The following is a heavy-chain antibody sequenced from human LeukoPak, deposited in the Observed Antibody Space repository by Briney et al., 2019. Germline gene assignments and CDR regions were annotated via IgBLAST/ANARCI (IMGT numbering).Heavy chain of an antibody. J-gene: IGHJ4*02. Sequence: GGSLRLSCAASGFTFSSYAMSWVREAPGKGLEGVSAISVSGGSTYYADSVEGRFTIPRDNCKNTVYLQMNSLRAEDTAVYYCAKRKWLRNGDYWGQGTLVTVSS. CDR1: GFTFSSYA. D-gene: IGHD5-12*01. V-gene: IGHV3-23*01. CDR3: AKRKWLRNGDY. CDR2: ISVSGGST.